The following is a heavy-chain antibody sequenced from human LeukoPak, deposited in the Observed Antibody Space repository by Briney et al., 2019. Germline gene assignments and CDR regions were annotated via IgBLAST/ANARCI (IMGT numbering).Heavy chain of an antibody. CDR2: IYYSGST. CDR1: GGSISSSSYY. V-gene: IGHV4-39*01. D-gene: IGHD1-26*01. J-gene: IGHJ4*02. Sequence: SETLSLTCTVSGGSISSSSYYWGWIRQPPGKGLEWIGSIYYSGSTYYNPSLKSRVTISVDTSKNQFSLKLSSVTAADTAVYYCAMSRTAGGSYYSYWGQGTLVTVSS. CDR3: AMSRTAGGSYYSY.